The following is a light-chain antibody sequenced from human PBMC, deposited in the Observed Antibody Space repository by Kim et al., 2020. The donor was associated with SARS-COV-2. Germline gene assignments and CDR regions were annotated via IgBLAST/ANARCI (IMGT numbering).Light chain of an antibody. CDR3: AAWDDSLGGAV. CDR1: NSNIGSNP. CDR2: GIN. Sequence: QSVLTQPPSASGTPGQRVTISCSGSNSNIGSNPVTWYQQLPGTAPKLLIYGINQRPSGVPDRFSGSKSGASASLAISGLQSDDEADYYCAAWDDSLGGAVFGGGTQLTVL. V-gene: IGLV1-44*01. J-gene: IGLJ2*01.